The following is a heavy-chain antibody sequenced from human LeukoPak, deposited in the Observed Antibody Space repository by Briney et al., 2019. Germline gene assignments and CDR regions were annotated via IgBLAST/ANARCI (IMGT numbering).Heavy chain of an antibody. V-gene: IGHV1-69*05. CDR3: ARDRVGGVFCSSTSCYTGGFDY. CDR1: GGTFSSYA. J-gene: IGHJ4*02. D-gene: IGHD2-2*02. CDR2: IIPIFGTA. Sequence: SVKVSSKASGGTFSSYAISWVRQAPGQGLEWMGGIIPIFGTANYAQKFQGRVTITTGESTSTAYMELSSLRSEDTAVYYCARDRVGGVFCSSTSCYTGGFDYWGQGTLVTVSS.